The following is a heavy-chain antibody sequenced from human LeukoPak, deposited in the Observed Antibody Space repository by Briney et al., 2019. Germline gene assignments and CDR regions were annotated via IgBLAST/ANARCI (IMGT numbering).Heavy chain of an antibody. CDR3: ARGQWLPVFDF. Sequence: PGGSLRLSCVASGFTVSTNYMSWIRQAPGKGLEWIGYFYHSGSTNYNPSLKSRVTISVDTSKNHFSLRLSSVTAADTAVYYCARGQWLPVFDFWGQGTLVTVSS. D-gene: IGHD3-22*01. CDR2: FYHSGST. J-gene: IGHJ4*02. V-gene: IGHV4-59*02. CDR1: GFTVSTNY.